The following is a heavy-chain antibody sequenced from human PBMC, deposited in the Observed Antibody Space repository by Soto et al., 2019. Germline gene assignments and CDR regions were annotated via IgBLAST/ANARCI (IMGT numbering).Heavy chain of an antibody. D-gene: IGHD6-19*01. CDR1: GYTFTSYG. Sequence: ASVKVSCKASGYTFTSYGITLVRQAPGQGLEWMGWINTYNGNTNYAQKLQGRVTMTTDTSTSTAYMELRSLRAEDTALYYCAKETSSGWFHYFDYWGQGTLVTVSS. J-gene: IGHJ4*02. CDR3: AKETSSGWFHYFDY. CDR2: INTYNGNT. V-gene: IGHV1-18*01.